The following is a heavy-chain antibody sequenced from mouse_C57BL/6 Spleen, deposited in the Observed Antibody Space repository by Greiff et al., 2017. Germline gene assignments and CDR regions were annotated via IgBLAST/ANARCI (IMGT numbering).Heavy chain of an antibody. J-gene: IGHJ2*01. V-gene: IGHV1-52*01. CDR2: IDPSDSET. Sequence: VQLQQPGAELVRPGSSVKLSCKASGYTFTSYWMHWVKQRPIQGLEWIGNIDPSDSETHYNQKFKDKATLTVDKSSSTAYMQLSRLTSEDSAVDYCARGGAAQATDYWGQGTTLTVSS. CDR3: ARGGAAQATDY. D-gene: IGHD3-2*02. CDR1: GYTFTSYW.